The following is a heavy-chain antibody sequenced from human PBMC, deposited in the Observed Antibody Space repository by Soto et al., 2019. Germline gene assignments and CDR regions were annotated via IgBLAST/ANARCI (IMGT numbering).Heavy chain of an antibody. D-gene: IGHD3-10*01. CDR3: ARAFYYYGSGSYRNWFDP. V-gene: IGHV4-34*01. J-gene: IGHJ5*02. Sequence: SETLSLTCAVYGGSFSGYYWSWIRQPPGKGLEWIGEINHSGSTNYNPSLKSRVTISVDTSKNQFSLKLSSVTAADTAVYYCARAFYYYGSGSYRNWFDPWGQGTLVTVSS. CDR2: INHSGST. CDR1: GGSFSGYY.